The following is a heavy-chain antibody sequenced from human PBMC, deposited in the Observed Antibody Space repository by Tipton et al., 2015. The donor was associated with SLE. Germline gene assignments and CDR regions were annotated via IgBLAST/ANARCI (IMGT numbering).Heavy chain of an antibody. D-gene: IGHD6-13*01. CDR1: GGSFSNYY. CDR3: ARLDNIAAAY. Sequence: TLSLTCAVYGGSFSNYYWSWIRQPPGKGLEWIGEINHSGSTNYNPSLKSRVTISVDTSKNQFSLKLSSVTAADTAVYYCARLDNIAAAYWGQGTLVTVSS. CDR2: INHSGST. V-gene: IGHV4-34*01. J-gene: IGHJ4*02.